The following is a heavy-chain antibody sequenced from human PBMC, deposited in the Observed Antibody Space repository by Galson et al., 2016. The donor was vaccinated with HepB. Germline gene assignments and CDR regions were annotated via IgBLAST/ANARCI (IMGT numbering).Heavy chain of an antibody. D-gene: IGHD3-9*01. J-gene: IGHJ4*02. CDR2: VISKSDGGTA. CDR1: GFTFSNVW. CDR3: TTDQGDSRYFLKESV. V-gene: IGHV3-15*07. Sequence: SLRLSCAASGFTFSNVWMDWVRQAPGKGLEWVGRVISKSDGGTADYAAPGKDRFTISRDDSKNTVYLQMNSLETEDTAVYYCTTDQGDSRYFLKESVRGQGTLVTVSS.